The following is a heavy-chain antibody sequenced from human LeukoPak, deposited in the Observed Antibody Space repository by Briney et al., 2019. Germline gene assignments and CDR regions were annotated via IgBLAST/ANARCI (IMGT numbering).Heavy chain of an antibody. Sequence: ASVKVSCKASGYTFTSYDINWVRQATGQGLEWMGWMNLNSGNTGYAQKFQGRVTMTRNTSISTAYMELSSLRSEDTAVYYCARGSGVAAHRGAFGYYYMDVWGKGTTVTVSS. J-gene: IGHJ6*03. D-gene: IGHD6-6*01. CDR3: ARGSGVAAHRGAFGYYYMDV. CDR2: MNLNSGNT. V-gene: IGHV1-8*01. CDR1: GYTFTSYD.